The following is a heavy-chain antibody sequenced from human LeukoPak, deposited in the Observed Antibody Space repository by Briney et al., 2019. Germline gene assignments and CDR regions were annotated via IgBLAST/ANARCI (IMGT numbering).Heavy chain of an antibody. Sequence: GGSLRLSCTASGFTVSSNYMSWVRQAPGKGLEWVSVTCSGGNTDYADSVKGRFTISRDNSKNTVYLQMNSLRAEDTAVYYCAREGGDDRYFDYWGQGTLVTVSS. CDR3: AREGGDDRYFDY. J-gene: IGHJ4*02. CDR2: TCSGGNT. V-gene: IGHV3-66*01. D-gene: IGHD4-17*01. CDR1: GFTVSSNY.